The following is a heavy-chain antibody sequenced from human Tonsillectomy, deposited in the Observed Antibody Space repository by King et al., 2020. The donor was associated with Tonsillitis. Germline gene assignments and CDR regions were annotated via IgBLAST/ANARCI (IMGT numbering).Heavy chain of an antibody. CDR3: AGQSSNYYDSSYYGLAV. CDR1: GYTFTGYY. CDR2: INPNSGGT. V-gene: IGHV1-2*02. D-gene: IGHD3-22*01. Sequence: QLVQSGAEVKKPGASVKVSCKASGYTFTGYYMHWVRQAPGQGLEWMGWINPNSGGTNYAQKFQGRVTMTRDTSISTAYMELSRLRSDDAAVYYCAGQSSNYYDSSYYGLAVWGQGTTVTVSS. J-gene: IGHJ6*02.